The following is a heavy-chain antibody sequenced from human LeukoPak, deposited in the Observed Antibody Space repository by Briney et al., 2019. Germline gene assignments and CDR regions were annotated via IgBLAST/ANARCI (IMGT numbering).Heavy chain of an antibody. V-gene: IGHV4-59*01. CDR1: RGSISSYY. Sequence: PSETLPLTFTVSRGSISSYYWSWIRQPPGKGLEWIGYIYYSGSTNYNLSLKSRVTISIDTSKNQFSLKLSSVTAADTAVYYCARELSWLVFDYWGQGTLVTVSS. J-gene: IGHJ4*02. CDR2: IYYSGST. CDR3: ARELSWLVFDY. D-gene: IGHD6-19*01.